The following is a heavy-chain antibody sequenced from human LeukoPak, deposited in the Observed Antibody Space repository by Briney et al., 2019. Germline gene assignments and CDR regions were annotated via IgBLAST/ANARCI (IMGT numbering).Heavy chain of an antibody. CDR2: ISSDGSNK. J-gene: IGHJ5*02. Sequence: PGGSLRLSCAASGFTFSSYGIHWVRQAPGKGLEWVALISSDGSNKYYADSVKGRFTVSRDDSNSTLYLLMTSLRPDDTAVYHCARLRDMVRAGYNWPDPWGQGTLVTVSS. V-gene: IGHV3-30*03. CDR1: GFTFSSYG. D-gene: IGHD3-10*01. CDR3: ARLRDMVRAGYNWPDP.